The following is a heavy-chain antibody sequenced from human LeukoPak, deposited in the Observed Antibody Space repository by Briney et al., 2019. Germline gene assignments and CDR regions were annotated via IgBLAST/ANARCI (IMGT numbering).Heavy chain of an antibody. CDR2: ISGSGGST. V-gene: IGHV3-23*01. CDR1: GFTFSSYW. J-gene: IGHJ5*02. CDR3: AKSIAAAATDWFDP. D-gene: IGHD6-13*01. Sequence: GGSLRLSCAASGFTFSSYWMHWVRQAPGKGLVWVSAISGSGGSTYYADSVKGRFTISRDNSKNTLYLQTNSLRAEDTAVYYCAKSIAAAATDWFDPWGQGTLVTVSS.